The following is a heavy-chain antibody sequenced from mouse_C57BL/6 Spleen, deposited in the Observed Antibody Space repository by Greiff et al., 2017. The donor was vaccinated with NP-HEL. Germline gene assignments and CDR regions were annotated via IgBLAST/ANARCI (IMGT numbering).Heavy chain of an antibody. CDR1: GFTFSDYG. Sequence: EVKLMESGGGLVKPGGSLKLSCAASGFTFSDYGMHWVRQAPEKGLEWVAYISSGSSTIYYADTVKGRFTISRDNAKNTLFLQMTSLRSEDTAMYYCARSRGVNWDGGAMDYWGQGTSVTVSS. D-gene: IGHD4-1*01. V-gene: IGHV5-17*01. CDR2: ISSGSSTI. J-gene: IGHJ4*01. CDR3: ARSRGVNWDGGAMDY.